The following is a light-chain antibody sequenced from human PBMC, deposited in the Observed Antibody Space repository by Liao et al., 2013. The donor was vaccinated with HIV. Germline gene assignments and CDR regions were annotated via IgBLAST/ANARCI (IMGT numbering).Light chain of an antibody. V-gene: IGLV3-1*01. CDR1: KLGDEY. Sequence: SYELTQPPSVSVSPGQTASITCSGDKLGDEYASWYQQKPGQSPVLVIYQDTRRPSGIPERFSGSNSGNTATLTISGTQAMDEADYYCQSADSSGTCPVFGGGTKLTVL. CDR2: QDT. J-gene: IGLJ3*02. CDR3: QSADSSGTCPV.